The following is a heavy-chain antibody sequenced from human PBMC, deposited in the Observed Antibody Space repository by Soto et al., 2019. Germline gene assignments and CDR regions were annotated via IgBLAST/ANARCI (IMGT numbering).Heavy chain of an antibody. Sequence: GGSLRLSCAASGFTFSNYWMNWVRQAPGKXLEWVANIKQDGSEKYFVDSVKGRFTISRDNAKNSLYLQMNSLRAEDTAVYYCARDLGRTAAGYYYYYAMDVWGQGTTVTVFS. J-gene: IGHJ6*02. V-gene: IGHV3-7*01. CDR2: IKQDGSEK. CDR1: GFTFSNYW. D-gene: IGHD2-2*01. CDR3: ARDLGRTAAGYYYYYAMDV.